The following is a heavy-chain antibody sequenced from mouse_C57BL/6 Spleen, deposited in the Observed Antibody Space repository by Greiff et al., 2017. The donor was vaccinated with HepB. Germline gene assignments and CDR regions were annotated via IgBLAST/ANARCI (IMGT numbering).Heavy chain of an antibody. CDR1: GYAFSSYW. D-gene: IGHD1-2*01. V-gene: IGHV1-80*01. CDR2: IYPGDGDT. J-gene: IGHJ3*01. Sequence: VQLQESGAELVKPGASVKISCKASGYAFSSYWMNWVKQRPGKGLEWIGQIYPGDGDTNYNGKFKGKATLTAYESSSTAYLQLISLTSEDSAVYFCARKDGAWFAYWGQGTLVTVSA. CDR3: ARKDGAWFAY.